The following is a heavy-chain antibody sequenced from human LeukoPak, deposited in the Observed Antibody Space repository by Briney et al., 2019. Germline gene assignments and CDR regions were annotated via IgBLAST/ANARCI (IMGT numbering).Heavy chain of an antibody. Sequence: GGSLRLSCEGSGLIFSSYAMTWVRQAPGKGLQWVSSISGSGESTYYADSMKGRFTISRDNSKNTLSLQMNSLRAEDTAVYFCAKGWEFRVVIPAAVSWGQGTLVTVSS. CDR2: ISGSGEST. CDR1: GLIFSSYA. D-gene: IGHD3-3*01. J-gene: IGHJ5*02. CDR3: AKGWEFRVVIPAAVS. V-gene: IGHV3-23*01.